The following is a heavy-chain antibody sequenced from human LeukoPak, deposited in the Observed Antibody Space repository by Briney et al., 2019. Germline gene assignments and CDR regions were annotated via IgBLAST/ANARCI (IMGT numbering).Heavy chain of an antibody. CDR3: ARALYSSGWYFIH. J-gene: IGHJ4*02. CDR2: IYHSGST. Sequence: SETLSLTCAVSGYSISSGYYWGWIRQPPGKGLEWIGSIYHSGSTYYNPSLKSRVTISVDTSKNQFSLKLSPVTAADTAVYYCARALYSSGWYFIHWGQGTLVNVSS. D-gene: IGHD6-19*01. V-gene: IGHV4-38-2*01. CDR1: GYSISSGYY.